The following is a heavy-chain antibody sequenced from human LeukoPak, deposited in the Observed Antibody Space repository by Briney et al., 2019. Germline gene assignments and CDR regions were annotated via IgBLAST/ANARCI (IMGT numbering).Heavy chain of an antibody. CDR3: ARDRAGKGYFDY. CDR2: IYHSGST. CDR1: GYSISSGYY. D-gene: IGHD6-19*01. V-gene: IGHV4-38-2*02. Sequence: SETLSLTCAVSGYSISSGYYWGWIRQPPGKGLEWIGSIYHSGSTYYNPSLKSRVTISVDTSKNQFSLKLSSVTAADTAVYYCARDRAGKGYFDYWGQGTLATVSS. J-gene: IGHJ4*02.